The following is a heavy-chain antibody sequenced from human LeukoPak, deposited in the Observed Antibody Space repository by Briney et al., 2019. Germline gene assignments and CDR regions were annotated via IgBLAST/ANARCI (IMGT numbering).Heavy chain of an antibody. J-gene: IGHJ3*02. CDR3: AREPHCSDTSCYFGNAFDI. CDR2: IYISGST. V-gene: IGHV4-61*02. D-gene: IGHD2-2*01. Sequence: SETLSLTCTVSGGSIGSGSYYWSWIRQPAGKGLEWIGRIYISGSTNYSPSLKSRVTISLDTSKNQFSLKLSSVTAADTAVYYCAREPHCSDTSCYFGNAFDIWGQGTMVTVSS. CDR1: GGSIGSGSYY.